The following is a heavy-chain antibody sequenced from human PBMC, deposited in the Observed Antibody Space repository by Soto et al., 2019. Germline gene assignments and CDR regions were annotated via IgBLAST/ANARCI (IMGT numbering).Heavy chain of an antibody. Sequence: EVQLLESGEGLVQPGGSLKLSCAASGFTFSNHAMSWVRQAPGKGLEWVSGIGGSGRNTYYADSVKGRFTISRDNSQNTLFLQMNSLRDEDTAEYYCARVLRYFDTPYGMDVWGQGTTVTVSS. CDR2: IGGSGRNT. V-gene: IGHV3-23*01. CDR3: ARVLRYFDTPYGMDV. CDR1: GFTFSNHA. J-gene: IGHJ6*02. D-gene: IGHD3-9*01.